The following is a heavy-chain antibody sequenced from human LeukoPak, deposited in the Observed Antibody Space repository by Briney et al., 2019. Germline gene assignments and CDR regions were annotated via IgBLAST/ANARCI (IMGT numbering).Heavy chain of an antibody. Sequence: SETLSLTCTVSGRSISTFYWSWIRQPAGKGLEWIGRIFTSGSTNYNPSLKSRLTMSVDTSKNQFSLKLTSVTAADTAVYYCVRESGGYYGGAFDYWGQGTLVTVSS. V-gene: IGHV4-4*07. CDR2: IFTSGST. J-gene: IGHJ4*02. CDR3: VRESGGYYGGAFDY. CDR1: GRSISTFY. D-gene: IGHD3-22*01.